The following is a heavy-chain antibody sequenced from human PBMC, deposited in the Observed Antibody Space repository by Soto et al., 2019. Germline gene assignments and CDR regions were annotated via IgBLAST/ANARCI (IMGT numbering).Heavy chain of an antibody. V-gene: IGHV3-30-3*01. J-gene: IGHJ4*02. D-gene: IGHD3-10*01. CDR1: GFTFSSYA. CDR2: ISYDGSNK. CDR3: ARDYYGSGSPLDYFDY. Sequence: GGSLRLSCAASGFTFSSYAMHWVRQAPGKGLEWVAVISYDGSNKYFADSVKGRFTFSRYNSKNTLFLQMNSLRAEDTAVYYCARDYYGSGSPLDYFDYWGQGTLVTVSS.